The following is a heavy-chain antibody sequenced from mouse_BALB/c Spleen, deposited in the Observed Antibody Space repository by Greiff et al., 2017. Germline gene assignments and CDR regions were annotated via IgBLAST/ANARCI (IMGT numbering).Heavy chain of an antibody. V-gene: IGHV5-6-5*01. Sequence: EVKLMESGGGLVKPGGSLKLSCAASGFTFSSYAMSWVRQTPEKRLEWVASISRGGSTYYPDSVKGRFTIARDNARNILYLQMSSLRSEDTAMYYWASGPYYFDYWGQGTTLTVSS. J-gene: IGHJ2*01. CDR3: ASGPYYFDY. CDR2: ISRGGST. CDR1: GFTFSSYA.